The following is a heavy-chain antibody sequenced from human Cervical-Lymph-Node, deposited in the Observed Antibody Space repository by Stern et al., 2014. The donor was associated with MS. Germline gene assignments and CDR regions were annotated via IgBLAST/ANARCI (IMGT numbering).Heavy chain of an antibody. CDR2: IYYSGST. J-gene: IGHJ4*02. V-gene: IGHV4-39*01. CDR1: GGSISSSSYY. Sequence: QVQLQESGPGLVKPSETLSLTCTVSGGSISSSSYYWGWIRQPPGKGLEWIGSIYYSGSTYYNPSLKSRVTISVDTSKNQFSLKLSSVTAADTAVYYCARPTAAAGLFDYWGQGTLVTVSS. D-gene: IGHD6-13*01. CDR3: ARPTAAAGLFDY.